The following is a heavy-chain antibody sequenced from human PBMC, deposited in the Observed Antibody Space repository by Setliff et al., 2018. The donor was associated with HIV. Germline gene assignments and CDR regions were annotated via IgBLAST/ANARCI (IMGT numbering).Heavy chain of an antibody. J-gene: IGHJ4*02. CDR1: GFTFSSYS. V-gene: IGHV3-30*02. D-gene: IGHD1-1*01. CDR2: IRYDGSNK. CDR3: ARRSPPGTTFDY. Sequence: GGSLRLSCAASGFTFSSYSMNWVRQAPGKGLEWVAFIRYDGSNKYYADSVKGRFTISRDNSKNTLYLQMNSLRAEDTAVYYCARRSPPGTTFDYWGQGTLVTVSS.